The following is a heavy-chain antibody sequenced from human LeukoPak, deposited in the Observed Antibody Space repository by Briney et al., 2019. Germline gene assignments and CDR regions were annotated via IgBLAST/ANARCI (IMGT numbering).Heavy chain of an antibody. J-gene: IGHJ5*02. CDR1: GYTFIIYG. CDR3: ARLGYCTNGVCYRKHNRLDP. CDR2: ISGYNGYT. V-gene: IGHV1-18*01. D-gene: IGHD2-8*01. Sequence: GASVTVSCKAFGYTFIIYGVTWVRQAPGQGLEWMGWISGYNGYTNYAQNFQDRVTMTTDTSTNTAYMELRSLRSDDTAVYYCARLGYCTNGVCYRKHNRLDPWGQGTLVTVSP.